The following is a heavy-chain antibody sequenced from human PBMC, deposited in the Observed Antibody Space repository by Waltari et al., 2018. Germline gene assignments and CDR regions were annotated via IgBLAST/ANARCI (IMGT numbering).Heavy chain of an antibody. CDR2: VTPKSGAT. J-gene: IGHJ3*01. D-gene: IGHD1-26*01. CDR1: GPSFNANF. V-gene: IGHV1-2*02. CDR3: ARGLQTRKSGTYLNPFDL. Sequence: QVQLVQSGPEVKKTGASVKVSCKASGPSFNANFVHWVRQVPGQGPQWMGWVTPKSGATKYAPKFQGRVSMTRDTSITTLYLELSSLRSDDTAIYYCARGLQTRKSGTYLNPFDLWGQGTKVTVSS.